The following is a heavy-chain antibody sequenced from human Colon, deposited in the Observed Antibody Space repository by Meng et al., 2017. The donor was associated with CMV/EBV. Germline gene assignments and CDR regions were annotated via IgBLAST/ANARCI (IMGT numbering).Heavy chain of an antibody. V-gene: IGHV4-34*01. J-gene: IGHJ4*01. Sequence: VQFQHWAPGLLKPSETLSLTCAVYVESFSGYYCTWIRQPPGRGLEWIGESYYTGSTNYSPSLKSRVTISLDTSKNQFSLKLNSVTAADTAVYYCARATKSSCWEVLDYWGHGTLVTVSS. CDR2: SYYTGST. D-gene: IGHD2-2*01. CDR3: ARATKSSCWEVLDY. CDR1: VESFSGYY.